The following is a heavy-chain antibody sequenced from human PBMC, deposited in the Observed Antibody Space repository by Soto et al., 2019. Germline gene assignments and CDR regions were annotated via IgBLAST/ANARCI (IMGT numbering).Heavy chain of an antibody. Sequence: EVQLLESGGGLVQPGGSLRLSCAASGFTFSSYVMSWVRQAPGKEMEWVSTITGSGGGTYYADSVKGRFSISRDNSKNTLYLQMKRLRAENTGLYYCAKDHRPIVVLGRTFDSWGQGTLVTVSS. CDR2: ITGSGGGT. V-gene: IGHV3-23*01. CDR3: AKDHRPIVVLGRTFDS. D-gene: IGHD2-15*01. CDR1: GFTFSSYV. J-gene: IGHJ4*02.